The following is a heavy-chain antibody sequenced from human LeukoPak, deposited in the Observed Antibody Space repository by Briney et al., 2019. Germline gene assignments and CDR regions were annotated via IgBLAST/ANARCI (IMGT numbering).Heavy chain of an antibody. J-gene: IGHJ4*02. D-gene: IGHD2-15*01. CDR3: VRDNPRCCGVIPANIDDY. Sequence: TGGSLRLSCVASGFSFSMNWVRQAPGKGLEWISYISYDSMIKYYADSVRGRFTISRDSAKDSLYLQMHSLRAEDTAVYYCVRDNPRCCGVIPANIDDYWGQGTLVTVSS. CDR2: ISYDSMIK. V-gene: IGHV3-48*01. CDR1: GFSFS.